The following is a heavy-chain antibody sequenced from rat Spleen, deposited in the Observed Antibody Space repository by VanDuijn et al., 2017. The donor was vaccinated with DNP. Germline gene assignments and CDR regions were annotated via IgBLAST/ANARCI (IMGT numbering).Heavy chain of an antibody. Sequence: EVQLVESGGDLVQPGRSMKLSCAASGFTFSNYYMAWVRQAPTKGLEWVASISSGGGNTYYRDSVKGRFTISRDNAKNTLYLQMDSLRSEETATYYCARHRNSRYYAMDAWGQGTSVTVSS. J-gene: IGHJ4*01. D-gene: IGHD4-3*01. CDR1: GFTFSNYY. CDR3: ARHRNSRYYAMDA. V-gene: IGHV5S11*01. CDR2: ISSGGGNT.